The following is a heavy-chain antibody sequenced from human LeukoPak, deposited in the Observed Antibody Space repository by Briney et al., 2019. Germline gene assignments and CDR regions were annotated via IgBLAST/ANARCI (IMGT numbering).Heavy chain of an antibody. J-gene: IGHJ4*02. CDR1: GGSISYSSYY. Sequence: SETLSLTCTVSGGSISYSSYYWGWIRQPPGKGLEWIGSIYYSGSTYYNPSLKSRVTISVDTSKNQFSLKLSSVTAADTAVYYCARRYSSSSWTFDYWGQGTLVTVSS. V-gene: IGHV4-39*01. CDR3: ARRYSSSSWTFDY. D-gene: IGHD6-6*01. CDR2: IYYSGST.